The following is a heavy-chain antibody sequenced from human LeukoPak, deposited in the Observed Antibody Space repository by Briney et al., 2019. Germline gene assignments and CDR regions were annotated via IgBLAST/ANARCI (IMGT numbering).Heavy chain of an antibody. CDR2: IYHSGST. J-gene: IGHJ4*02. V-gene: IGHV4-30-2*01. CDR3: ARQGYSSSWSGGPFDY. CDR1: GGSISSGGYS. D-gene: IGHD6-13*01. Sequence: SETLSLTCAVSGGSISSGGYSWSWIRQPPGKGLEWIGYIYHSGSTYYNPSLKSRVTISVDRSKNQFSLKLSSVTAADTAVYYCARQGYSSSWSGGPFDYWGQGTLVTVSS.